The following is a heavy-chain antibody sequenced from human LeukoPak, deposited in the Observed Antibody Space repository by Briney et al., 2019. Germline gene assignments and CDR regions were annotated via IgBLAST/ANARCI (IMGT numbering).Heavy chain of an antibody. J-gene: IGHJ4*02. CDR3: ARALRRVAPFDY. CDR1: GGSFSGYY. D-gene: IGHD2-15*01. Sequence: SETLSLTCAVYGGSFSGYYWSWIRQPPGKGLEWIGEINHSGSTNYNPSLKSRVTISVDTSKNQFSLKLSSVTAADTAVYHCARALRRVAPFDYWGQGTLVTVSS. CDR2: INHSGST. V-gene: IGHV4-34*01.